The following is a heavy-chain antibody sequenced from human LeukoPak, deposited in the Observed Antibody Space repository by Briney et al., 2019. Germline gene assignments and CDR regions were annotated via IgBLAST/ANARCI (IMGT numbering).Heavy chain of an antibody. CDR1: GFTFSSYG. CDR3: ARPRLNDYGDPWYFDY. V-gene: IGHV3-30*03. Sequence: QPGRSLRLSCAASGFTFSSYGMHWVRQAPGKGLEWVAVISYDGSNKYYADSVKGRFTISRDNSKNTLYLQMNSLRAEDTAVYYCARPRLNDYGDPWYFDYWGQGTLVTVSS. CDR2: ISYDGSNK. J-gene: IGHJ4*02. D-gene: IGHD4-17*01.